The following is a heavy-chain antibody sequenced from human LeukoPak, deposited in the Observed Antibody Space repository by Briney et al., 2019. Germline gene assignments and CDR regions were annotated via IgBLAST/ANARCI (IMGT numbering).Heavy chain of an antibody. CDR1: GGSISRGSYY. V-gene: IGHV4-61*02. CDR3: ARGGFLFDY. J-gene: IGHJ4*02. D-gene: IGHD2-15*01. CDR2: IYTSGST. Sequence: SETLSLTCTVSGGSISRGSYYWSWIRQPAGKGLEWIGRIYTSGSTNYNPSLKSRVTISVDASKNQFSLKLSSVTAADTAVYYCARGGFLFDYWGQGTLVTVSS.